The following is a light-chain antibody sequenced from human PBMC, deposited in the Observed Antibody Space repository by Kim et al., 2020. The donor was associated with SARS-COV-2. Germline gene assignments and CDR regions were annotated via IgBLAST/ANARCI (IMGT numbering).Light chain of an antibody. CDR3: QKYNSARRT. V-gene: IGKV1-27*01. J-gene: IGKJ1*01. CDR2: AAS. Sequence: DIQMTQSPSSLSASVGDRVTITCRASQGISNFLAWYQQKPGKVPHLLIYAASTLQSGVPSRFSGDGSGTDFTLTISSLQPEDGATYYCQKYNSARRTFGQGTKVDIK. CDR1: QGISNF.